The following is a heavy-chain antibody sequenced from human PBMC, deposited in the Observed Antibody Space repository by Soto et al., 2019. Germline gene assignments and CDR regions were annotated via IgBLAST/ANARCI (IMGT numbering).Heavy chain of an antibody. Sequence: GGSLRLSCTSSVCTFGDYAMSCVRDSPGKWLEWVGFIRSKAYGGTTEYAASVKGRFTISRDDSKSIAYLQMNSLKTEDTAVYYCTRDGNDVLPFLEWLFWGQGTLVTVSS. J-gene: IGHJ4*02. CDR1: VCTFGDYA. CDR2: IRSKAYGGTT. V-gene: IGHV3-49*04. CDR3: TRDGNDVLPFLEWLF. D-gene: IGHD3-3*01.